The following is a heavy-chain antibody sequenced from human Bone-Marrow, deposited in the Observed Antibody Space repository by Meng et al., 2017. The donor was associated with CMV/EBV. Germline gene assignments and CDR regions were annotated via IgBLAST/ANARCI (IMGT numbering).Heavy chain of an antibody. CDR1: GLIFDDYA. D-gene: IGHD3-22*01. V-gene: IGHV3-9*01. CDR2: ISWNSGSI. Sequence: GGSLRLSCAASGLIFDDYAMSWVRQAPGKGLEWVSGISWNSGSIGYADSVKGRFTISRDNAKNSLYLQMNSLRAEDTALYYCAKDNYYDSSGYWSGWFDPWGQGTLVTVSS. J-gene: IGHJ5*02. CDR3: AKDNYYDSSGYWSGWFDP.